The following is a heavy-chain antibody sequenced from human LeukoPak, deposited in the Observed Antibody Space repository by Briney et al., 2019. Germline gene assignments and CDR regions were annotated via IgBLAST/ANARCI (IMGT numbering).Heavy chain of an antibody. CDR1: GGSISSSSYY. CDR3: AVGGDYDILTSYYMDV. D-gene: IGHD3-9*01. J-gene: IGHJ6*03. CDR2: IYYSGST. V-gene: IGHV4-39*01. Sequence: SETLSLTCTVSGGSISSSSYYWGWIRQPPGKGLEWIGSIYYSGSTYYNPSLKSRVTISVDTSKNQFSLKLSSVTAADTAVYYCAVGGDYDILTSYYMDVWGKGTTVTVSS.